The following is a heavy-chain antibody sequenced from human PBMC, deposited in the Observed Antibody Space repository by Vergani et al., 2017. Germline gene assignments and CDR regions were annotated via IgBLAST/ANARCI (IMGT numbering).Heavy chain of an antibody. CDR3: TTEDGVSGAFDI. CDR1: GFTFSNAW. V-gene: IGHV3-15*07. J-gene: IGHJ3*02. D-gene: IGHD3-3*01. CDR2: IKSKSDGGTT. Sequence: EVQLVESGGGLVKPGGSLRLSCAASGFTFSNAWMNWVRQAPGKGLEWVGRIKSKSDGGTTDYAAPVKGRFTISRDDSKNTLYLQMNSLKTEDTAVYYCTTEDGVSGAFDIWGQGTMVTVSS.